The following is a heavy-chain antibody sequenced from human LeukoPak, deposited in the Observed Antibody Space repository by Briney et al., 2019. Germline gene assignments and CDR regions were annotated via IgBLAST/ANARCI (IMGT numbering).Heavy chain of an antibody. CDR3: ATLGRDGWLQIDY. Sequence: SVKVSCKASGGTFSSYAISWVRQAPGQGLERMGGIIPIFGTANYAQKFQGRVTITADESTSTAYMELSSLRSEDTAVYYCATLGRDGWLQIDYWGQGTLVTVSS. J-gene: IGHJ4*02. D-gene: IGHD5-24*01. CDR1: GGTFSSYA. CDR2: IIPIFGTA. V-gene: IGHV1-69*13.